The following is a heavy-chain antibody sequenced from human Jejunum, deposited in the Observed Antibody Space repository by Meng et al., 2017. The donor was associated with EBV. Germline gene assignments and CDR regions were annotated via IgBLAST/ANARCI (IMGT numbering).Heavy chain of an antibody. V-gene: IGHV3-23*04. CDR1: GVKSKGQT. Sequence: QVAELWGVCGEPRCYIKLSCRTSGVKSKGQTMGWVRQARGKGVEWVSTITDSGGITYYTDTVKGRFYMYRDNYKNKLYLEKNSLRAEDTAVYYRAKLTRDWGQGTLVTVSS. CDR2: ITDSGGIT. CDR3: AKLTRD. J-gene: IGHJ4*02.